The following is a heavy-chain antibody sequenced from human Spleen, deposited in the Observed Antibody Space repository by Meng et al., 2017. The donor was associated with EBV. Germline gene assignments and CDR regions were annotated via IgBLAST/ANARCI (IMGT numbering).Heavy chain of an antibody. CDR2: INSLGGST. CDR3: ARVGRGLADILTGYADY. D-gene: IGHD3-9*01. CDR1: GYTFTNNY. V-gene: IGHV1-46*01. Sequence: QVQLVQSGXEVKKXXXSEKVSCXASGYTFTNNYMHWVRQAPGKGLEWMGIINSLGGSTTYAQKFQGRVTMTRDTSTSTVYMELRSLRSDDTAVYYCARVGRGLADILTGYADYWGQGTLVTVSS. J-gene: IGHJ4*02.